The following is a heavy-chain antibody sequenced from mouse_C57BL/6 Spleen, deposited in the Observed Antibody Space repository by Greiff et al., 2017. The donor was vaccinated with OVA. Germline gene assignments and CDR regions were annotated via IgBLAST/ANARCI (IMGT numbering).Heavy chain of an antibody. CDR1: GYTFTSYC. D-gene: IGHD1-1*01. J-gene: IGHJ1*03. Sequence: QVQLHQSGAELVKPGASVKLSCKASGYTFTSYCMNWVKQRPGQGLEWIGDINPNDSDTTYNQKFKGKATLTVDKSSSTAYMQLSSLTSEDSAVYYCAGGITTVVARYFDVWGTGTTVTVSS. V-gene: IGHV1-69*02. CDR2: INPNDSDT. CDR3: AGGITTVVARYFDV.